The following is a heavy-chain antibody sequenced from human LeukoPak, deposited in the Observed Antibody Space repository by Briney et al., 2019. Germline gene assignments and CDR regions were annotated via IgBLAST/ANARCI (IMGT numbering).Heavy chain of an antibody. D-gene: IGHD6-19*01. CDR3: ARDLLAVAGTWFDY. J-gene: IGHJ4*02. CDR1: GYTFTSYG. CDR2: ISAYNGNT. Sequence: GAAVKVSCKASGYTFTSYGFSWVRQAPGQGLEWMGWISAYNGNTNYAPKLQGRVTMTTDTSTSTAYMELRSLRSDDTAVYYCARDLLAVAGTWFDYWGQGTLVTVSS. V-gene: IGHV1-18*01.